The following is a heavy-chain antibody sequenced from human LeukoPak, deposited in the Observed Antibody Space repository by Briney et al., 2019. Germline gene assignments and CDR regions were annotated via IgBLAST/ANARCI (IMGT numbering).Heavy chain of an antibody. V-gene: IGHV1-8*02. J-gene: IGHJ4*02. Sequence: ASVKVSCKTSGYTFTDYYMHWVRQATGQGLEWMGWMNPNSGNTGYAQKFQGRVTMTRNTSISTAYMELSSLRSEDTAVYYCARATSGWYGGDDYWGQGTLVTVSS. D-gene: IGHD6-19*01. CDR1: GYTFTDYY. CDR2: MNPNSGNT. CDR3: ARATSGWYGGDDY.